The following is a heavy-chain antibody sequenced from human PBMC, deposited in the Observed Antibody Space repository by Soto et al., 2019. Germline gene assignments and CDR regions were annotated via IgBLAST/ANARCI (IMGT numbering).Heavy chain of an antibody. D-gene: IGHD5-12*01. CDR1: GFTFSSYW. CDR3: ARDLQMATIRGGDY. Sequence: PGGSLRLSCEASGFTFSSYWMSWVRQAPGRGLEWVANISSSGTHIFYVASVKGRFTLSRDNGKNSLYLQMNSLRAEDTAVYYCARDLQMATIRGGDYWGQGTQVTVSS. CDR2: ISSSGTHI. J-gene: IGHJ4*02. V-gene: IGHV3-21*05.